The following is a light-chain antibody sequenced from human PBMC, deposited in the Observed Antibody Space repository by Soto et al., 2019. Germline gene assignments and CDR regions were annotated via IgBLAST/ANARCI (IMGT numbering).Light chain of an antibody. V-gene: IGKV3-20*01. Sequence: EIVLTQSPGTLSLSLGERATLSCRASQSVSSNYLAWYQQNPGQAPRLLIYGTSSRATGIPDRFSGSGSGTDFTLTINRLQAEDFAVYYCQQYGNSPRYSFGQGTKLEI. CDR3: QQYGNSPRYS. CDR1: QSVSSNY. CDR2: GTS. J-gene: IGKJ2*03.